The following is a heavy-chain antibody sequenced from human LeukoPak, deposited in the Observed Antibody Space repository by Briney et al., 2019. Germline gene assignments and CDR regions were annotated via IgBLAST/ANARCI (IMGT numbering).Heavy chain of an antibody. CDR3: GNRPDMSCRGGYCHVIDY. CDR1: GGSLSGLS. J-gene: IGHJ4*02. Sequence: PSETLSLTCAVHGGSLSGLSWNWIRQSPGKGLEWIGEINENGRTDYNPSLKNRVTISVDTSKNQFSLKLTSVTAADTAVCFCGNRPDMSCRGGYCHVIDYWGQGTLVTVSS. CDR2: INENGRT. V-gene: IGHV4-34*01. D-gene: IGHD2-21*02.